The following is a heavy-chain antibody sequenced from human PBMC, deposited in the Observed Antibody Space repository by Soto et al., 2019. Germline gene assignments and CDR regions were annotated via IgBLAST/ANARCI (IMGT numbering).Heavy chain of an antibody. D-gene: IGHD3-10*01. Sequence: GGSLRLSCAASGFTFSDYYMSWIRQAPGKGLEYVSAISSNGGSTNYANSVKGRFTISRDNSKNTLYLQMGSLRAEDMAVYYCAREIPPRITMVRGALDVWGKGTTVTVSS. CDR3: AREIPPRITMVRGALDV. CDR1: GFTFSDYY. CDR2: ISSNGGST. J-gene: IGHJ6*04. V-gene: IGHV3-64*01.